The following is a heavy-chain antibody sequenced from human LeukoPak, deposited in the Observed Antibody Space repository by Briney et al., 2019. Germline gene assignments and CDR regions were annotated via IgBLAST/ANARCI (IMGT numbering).Heavy chain of an antibody. CDR3: ARDFRGRTSNGDFHFDY. J-gene: IGHJ4*02. CDR2: VSVYNGNT. D-gene: IGHD4-17*01. Sequence: GASVKVSCKASGYTFTSYGITWVRQAPGQGLEWMGWVSVYNGNTNFAQKLQGRVTMTTDTSTSTVYMELMSLTSDDTAVYYCARDFRGRTSNGDFHFDYWGQGTLVTVSS. CDR1: GYTFTSYG. V-gene: IGHV1-18*01.